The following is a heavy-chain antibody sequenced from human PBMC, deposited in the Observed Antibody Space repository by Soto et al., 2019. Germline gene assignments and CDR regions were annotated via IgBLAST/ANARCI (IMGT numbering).Heavy chain of an antibody. CDR1: GFTFSNYN. V-gene: IGHV3-21*01. D-gene: IGHD7-27*01. CDR2: ISSGSGYI. J-gene: IGHJ3*02. CDR3: AREPGDLDAFDI. Sequence: GGSLRLSCAASGFTFSNYNMNWVRQAPGKGLEWVSSISSGSGYINYADSLKGRFTISRDNAKNSLYLQMDSLRAEDTAVYYCAREPGDLDAFDIWGQGTMVTVSS.